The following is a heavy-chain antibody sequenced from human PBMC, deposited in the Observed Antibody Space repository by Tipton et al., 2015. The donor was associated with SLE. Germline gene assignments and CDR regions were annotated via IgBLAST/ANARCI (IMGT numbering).Heavy chain of an antibody. Sequence: TLSLTCTVSGGSISSSSYYWGWIRQPPGRGLEWIGYIYYSGSTYYNPSLKSRVTISVDTSKNQFSLKLSSVTAADTAVYYCALVPRWHYYFDYWGQGTLVTVSS. J-gene: IGHJ4*02. CDR2: IYYSGST. CDR3: ALVPRWHYYFDY. CDR1: GGSISSSSYY. D-gene: IGHD4-23*01. V-gene: IGHV4-31*03.